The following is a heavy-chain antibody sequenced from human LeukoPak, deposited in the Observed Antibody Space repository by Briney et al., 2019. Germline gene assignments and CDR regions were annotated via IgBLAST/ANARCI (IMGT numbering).Heavy chain of an antibody. V-gene: IGHV3-23*01. J-gene: IGHJ4*02. CDR1: GFTLSTSS. Sequence: GGSLRLSCAASGFTLSTSSMSWVRQAPGRGLEWVSLFSGSSGRTYYADSVKGRFTVSRDNSKNTLYLHMNSLRAEDTAIYYCAKRYCSGGSCYHRYFDYWGQGTLVTVSS. CDR3: AKRYCSGGSCYHRYFDY. CDR2: FSGSSGRT. D-gene: IGHD2-15*01.